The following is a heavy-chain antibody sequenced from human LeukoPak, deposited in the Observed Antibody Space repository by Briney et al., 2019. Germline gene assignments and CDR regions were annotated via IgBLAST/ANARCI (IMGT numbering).Heavy chain of an antibody. D-gene: IGHD5-12*01. CDR3: ARDQDRWLRMGYFDY. J-gene: IGHJ4*02. CDR2: INSVSSHI. V-gene: IGHV3-21*01. Sequence: GGSLRLSCAPSGFTFSTSAMNWVRQVPGKGVEWVSSINSVSSHIYYAASVRGRFTISRDNARNSVYLQMNSLRGEDTAVYCCARDQDRWLRMGYFDYWGQGTLVTVSS. CDR1: GFTFSTSA.